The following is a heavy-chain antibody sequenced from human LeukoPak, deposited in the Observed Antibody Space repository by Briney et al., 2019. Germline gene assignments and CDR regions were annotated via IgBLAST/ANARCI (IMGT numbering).Heavy chain of an antibody. CDR1: GFTVSSNY. CDR3: ATMGSIDY. D-gene: IGHD3-10*01. V-gene: IGHV3-30*03. Sequence: GGSLRLSCAASGFTVSSNYMSWVRQAPGKGLEWLSFISSDGSEKYYADSVKGRFTISRDNSKNTLYLQMNSLRAEDTAVYYCATMGSIDYWGQGTLVTVSP. J-gene: IGHJ4*02. CDR2: ISSDGSEK.